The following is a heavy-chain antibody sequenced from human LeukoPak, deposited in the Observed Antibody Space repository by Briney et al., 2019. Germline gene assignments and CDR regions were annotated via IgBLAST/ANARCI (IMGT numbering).Heavy chain of an antibody. D-gene: IGHD3-22*01. V-gene: IGHV4-34*01. CDR2: INHSGST. CDR1: GGSFSGYY. CDR3: VTYYFDSSGPKKNY. J-gene: IGHJ4*02. Sequence: SETLSLTCAVYGGSFSGYYWSWIRKPPGKGLEWIGEINHSGSTNYNPSLKSRVTISVDTSKKQFSLKLSSVTAADTAVYYCVTYYFDSSGPKKNYWGQGTLVTVSS.